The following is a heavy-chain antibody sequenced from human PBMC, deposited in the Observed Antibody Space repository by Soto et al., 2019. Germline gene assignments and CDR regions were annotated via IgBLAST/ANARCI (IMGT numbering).Heavy chain of an antibody. J-gene: IGHJ4*02. V-gene: IGHV5-51*01. CDR3: ARHNHGFDY. CDR1: GYSFTANW. Sequence: GESLKISCKDSGYSFTANWIDWVRQMPGKNLEWMGVIYSGDSDTRYSPSFQGQVTLSVDKSINTVYLQWNSLKASDTAMYYCARHNHGFDYWGQGTLVTVSS. CDR2: IYSGDSDT.